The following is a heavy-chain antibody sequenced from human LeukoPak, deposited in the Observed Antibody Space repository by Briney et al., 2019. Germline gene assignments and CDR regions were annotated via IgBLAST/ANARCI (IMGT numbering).Heavy chain of an antibody. Sequence: GASVKVSCKASRYTFTSYGISWVRQAPGQGLEWMGWISAYNGNTNYAQKLQGRVTMTTDTSTSTAYMELRSLRSDDTAVYYCARDFCSSTSCYAVFDYWGQGTLVTVSS. CDR2: ISAYNGNT. V-gene: IGHV1-18*01. J-gene: IGHJ4*02. CDR1: RYTFTSYG. D-gene: IGHD2-2*01. CDR3: ARDFCSSTSCYAVFDY.